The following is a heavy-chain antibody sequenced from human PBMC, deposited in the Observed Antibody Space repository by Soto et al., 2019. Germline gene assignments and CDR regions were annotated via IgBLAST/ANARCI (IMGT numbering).Heavy chain of an antibody. V-gene: IGHV4-59*01. CDR3: ARVSNFWSGYYPTYYFDY. CDR1: GGSISSYY. J-gene: IGHJ4*02. Sequence: PSETLSLTCTVSGGSISSYYWSWIRQPPGKGLEWIGYIYYSGSTNYNPSLKGRVTISVDTSKNQFSLKLSSVTAADTAVYYCARVSNFWSGYYPTYYFDYWGQGTLVTVSS. CDR2: IYYSGST. D-gene: IGHD3-3*01.